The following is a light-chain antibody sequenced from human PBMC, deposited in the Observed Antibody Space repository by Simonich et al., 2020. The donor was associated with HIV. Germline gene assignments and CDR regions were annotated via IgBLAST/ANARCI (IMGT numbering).Light chain of an antibody. V-gene: IGKV3-15*01. CDR2: GAS. J-gene: IGKJ1*01. Sequence: EIVMTQSPVTLSVSPGERATLSCRASQNVSSTLAWYQQKPGQAPSLLIYGASTRATGIPASFSGSGSGTEFALTISSLQSEDFAVYYCQQCNNWPWTFGQGTKVEIK. CDR1: QNVSST. CDR3: QQCNNWPWT.